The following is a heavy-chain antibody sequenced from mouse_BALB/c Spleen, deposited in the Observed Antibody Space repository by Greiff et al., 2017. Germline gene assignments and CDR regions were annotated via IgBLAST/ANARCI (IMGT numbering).Heavy chain of an antibody. V-gene: IGHV5-17*02. CDR1: GFTFSSYG. CDR3: ARQGAMDY. J-gene: IGHJ4*01. Sequence: EVKLVESGGGLVQPGGSRKLSCAASGFTFSSYGMSWVRQAPEKGLEWVAYISSGSSTIYYADTVKGRFTISRDNPKNTLFLQMTSLRSEDTAMYYCARQGAMDYWGQGTSVTVSS. CDR2: ISSGSSTI.